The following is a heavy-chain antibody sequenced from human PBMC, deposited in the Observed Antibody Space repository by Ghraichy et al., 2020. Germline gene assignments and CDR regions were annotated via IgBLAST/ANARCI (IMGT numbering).Heavy chain of an antibody. CDR3: ARESSRSYVN. J-gene: IGHJ4*02. CDR2: IKQDGSEK. V-gene: IGHV3-7*01. Sequence: GGSLRLSCAASGFTLSSHWMGWVRQAPGKGLEWVADIKQDGSEKFYVDSVEGRFTIARDNAKNSLYLQMNSLRVEDTAVYYCARESSRSYVNWGQGIRVTVSS. D-gene: IGHD1-26*01. CDR1: GFTLSSHW.